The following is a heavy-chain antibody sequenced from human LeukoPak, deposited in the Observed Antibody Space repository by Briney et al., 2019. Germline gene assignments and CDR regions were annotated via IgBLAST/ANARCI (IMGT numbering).Heavy chain of an antibody. CDR2: INHSGST. CDR3: ARGLKTGYSSGWYGVFGNNWFDP. CDR1: VGSFSGYY. Sequence: PSETLSLTCAVYVGSFSGYYWSWIRQPPGKGLEWIGEINHSGSTSYNSSLKSRVTISVDTSKNQFSLKLSSVTAADTAVYYCARGLKTGYSSGWYGVFGNNWFDPWGQGTLVTVSS. V-gene: IGHV4-34*01. J-gene: IGHJ5*02. D-gene: IGHD6-19*01.